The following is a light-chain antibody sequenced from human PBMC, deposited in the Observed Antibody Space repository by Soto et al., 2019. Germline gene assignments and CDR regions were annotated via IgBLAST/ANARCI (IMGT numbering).Light chain of an antibody. CDR2: GAS. CDR1: QSVSSSY. J-gene: IGKJ1*01. V-gene: IGKV3-20*01. Sequence: EIVRTQSPGTLFLSPGERATLSCRASQSVSSSYLAWYQQKPCQAHRLLIYGASTRATGIPDRFSGSGSGTDFTLTISRLEPEDFAVYYGQQYGSSPTSTFGQGTKVDIK. CDR3: QQYGSSPTST.